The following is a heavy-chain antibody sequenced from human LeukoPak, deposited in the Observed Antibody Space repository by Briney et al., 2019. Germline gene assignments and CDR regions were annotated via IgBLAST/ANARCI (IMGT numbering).Heavy chain of an antibody. CDR2: ISGSGGST. Sequence: PGGSLRLSCAASGFTFSSYEMNWVRQAPGKGLEWVSAISGSGGSTYYADSVKGRFTISRDNSKNTLYLQMNSLRAEDTAVYYCANYDSSGYPLRVFDYWGQGTLVTVSS. CDR3: ANYDSSGYPLRVFDY. D-gene: IGHD3-22*01. V-gene: IGHV3-23*01. J-gene: IGHJ4*02. CDR1: GFTFSSYE.